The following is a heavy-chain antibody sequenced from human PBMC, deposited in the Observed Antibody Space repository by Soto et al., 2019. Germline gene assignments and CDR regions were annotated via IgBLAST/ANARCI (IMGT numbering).Heavy chain of an antibody. D-gene: IGHD4-4*01. J-gene: IGHJ5*02. CDR1: GGSISSYY. V-gene: IGHV4-59*01. Sequence: QVQLQESGPGLVKPSETLSLTCTVSGGSISSYYWSWIRQPPGKGLEWIGYIYYSGRTNYNPSLKSRVTISVDTSKNQFSLKLSSVTAADTAVYYCARGHMGYSRLGWFDPWGQGTLVTVSS. CDR2: IYYSGRT. CDR3: ARGHMGYSRLGWFDP.